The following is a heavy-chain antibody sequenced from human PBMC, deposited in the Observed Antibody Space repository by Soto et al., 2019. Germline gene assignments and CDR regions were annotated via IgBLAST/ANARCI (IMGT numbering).Heavy chain of an antibody. V-gene: IGHV3-30-3*01. J-gene: IGHJ4*02. CDR2: ISYDGSNK. CDR1: GFTFSSYA. Sequence: QVQLVESGGGVVQPGWSLRLSCAASGFTFSSYAMHWVRQAPGKGLEWVAVISYDGSNKYYADSVKGRFTISRDNSKNTLYLQMNSLRAEDTAVYYCARDRVALYSSSFVDYWGQGTLVTVSS. CDR3: ARDRVALYSSSFVDY. D-gene: IGHD6-13*01.